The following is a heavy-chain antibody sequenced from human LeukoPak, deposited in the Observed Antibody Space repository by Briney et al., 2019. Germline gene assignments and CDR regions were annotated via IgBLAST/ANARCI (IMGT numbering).Heavy chain of an antibody. CDR1: GFTFSSYW. CDR3: SSMVRGVAAD. CDR2: IKQDGSEK. D-gene: IGHD3-10*01. V-gene: IGHV3-7*01. J-gene: IGHJ4*02. Sequence: PGGSLRLSCAASGFTFSSYWMSWVRQAPGKGLEWVANIKQDGSEKYYVGSVKGRFTISRDNAKNSLYLQMNSLRAEDTAVYYCSSMVRGVAADWGQGTLVTVSS.